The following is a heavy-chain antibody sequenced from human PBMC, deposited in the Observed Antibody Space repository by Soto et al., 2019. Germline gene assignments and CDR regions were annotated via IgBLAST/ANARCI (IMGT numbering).Heavy chain of an antibody. Sequence: ASVKVSCKASGYTFTTYAMHWVRQAPGQRLEWMGWINTYNGNTKYSQKFQGRVTITTDTSASTAYMELSSLRSEDTAVYYCARDLVRQWLVRFDYWGQGTLVTVSS. J-gene: IGHJ4*02. D-gene: IGHD6-19*01. CDR1: GYTFTTYA. CDR3: ARDLVRQWLVRFDY. V-gene: IGHV1-3*04. CDR2: INTYNGNT.